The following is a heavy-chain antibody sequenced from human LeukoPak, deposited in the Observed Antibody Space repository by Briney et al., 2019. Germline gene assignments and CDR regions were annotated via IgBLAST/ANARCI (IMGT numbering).Heavy chain of an antibody. D-gene: IGHD1-1*01. CDR3: VSHSRMQVRTDFEY. CDR1: GFTFSRFT. CDR2: VSVGGGST. Sequence: GGSLRLSCAASGFTFSRFTMSWVRQAPGKGLEWVSVVSVGGGSTFYADSARGRFTISRDDSKNMLFLQMNSLRAEDTAIYYCVSHSRMQVRTDFEYCGQGTLVTVSS. J-gene: IGHJ4*02. V-gene: IGHV3-23*01.